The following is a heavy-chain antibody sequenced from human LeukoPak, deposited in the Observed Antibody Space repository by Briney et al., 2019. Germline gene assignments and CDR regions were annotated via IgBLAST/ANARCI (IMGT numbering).Heavy chain of an antibody. CDR3: ARDQTYYVSSGYYYVTYLQH. V-gene: IGHV4-4*07. J-gene: IGHJ1*01. CDR1: GASISSSY. CDR2: MSSGGST. D-gene: IGHD3-22*01. Sequence: SETLSLTCTVSGASISSSYCTWIRQSAGEGLEWIGRMSSGGSTTYNPSFKGRVTMSLDTSKRQFSLNLSSVTAADTAVYYCARDQTYYVSSGYYYVTYLQHWGQGILVTVSS.